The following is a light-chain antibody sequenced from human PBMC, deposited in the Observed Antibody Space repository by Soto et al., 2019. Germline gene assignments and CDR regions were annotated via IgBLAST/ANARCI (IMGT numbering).Light chain of an antibody. CDR2: VVF. CDR3: QHYDGSPRT. Sequence: ETVLTQSPGTVSLSPGERATLSCRTSQSVNSNFLAWYQQKPGQAPRLLIYVVFNRATGIPDRFSGSGSGTDFTLTISGLEPEDSAVYYCQHYDGSPRTFGQGTKLEIK. J-gene: IGKJ2*01. V-gene: IGKV3-20*01. CDR1: QSVNSNF.